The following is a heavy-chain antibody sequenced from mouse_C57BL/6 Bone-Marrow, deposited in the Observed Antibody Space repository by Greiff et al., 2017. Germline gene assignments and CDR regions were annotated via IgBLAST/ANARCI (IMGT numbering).Heavy chain of an antibody. CDR3: SSFDGNYFDF. J-gene: IGHJ2*01. CDR1: GFNIKDDY. Sequence: VHVKQSGAELVRPGASVKLSCTASGFNIKDDYIHWVKQRPEQGLAWIGWIDPEIGDTEYASKFQGKATITSDTSSNTAYLQLSSLTSEDTAVYYCSSFDGNYFDFWGQGTPLTVAS. CDR2: IDPEIGDT. V-gene: IGHV14-4*01. D-gene: IGHD2-3*01.